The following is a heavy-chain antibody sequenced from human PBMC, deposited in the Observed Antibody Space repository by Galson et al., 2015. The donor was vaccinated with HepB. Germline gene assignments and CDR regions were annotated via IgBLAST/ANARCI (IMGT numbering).Heavy chain of an antibody. V-gene: IGHV3-64D*06. CDR1: GFTFSNYA. CDR3: VKATSAPVAGKRGFDY. J-gene: IGHJ4*02. D-gene: IGHD6-19*01. CDR2: ISNSGGST. Sequence: SLRLSCAASGFTFSNYAIHWVRQAPGKGLEYVSAISNSGGSTIYADSVKGRFTIFRDNSQNTLYLQMSSLRTEDTAVYYCVKATSAPVAGKRGFDYWGQGTLVTVSS.